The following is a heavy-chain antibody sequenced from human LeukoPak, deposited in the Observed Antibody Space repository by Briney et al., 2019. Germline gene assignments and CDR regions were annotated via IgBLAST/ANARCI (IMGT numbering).Heavy chain of an antibody. J-gene: IGHJ4*02. CDR3: ARDIGDYDYVWGSYRSHPFDY. V-gene: IGHV4-38-2*02. D-gene: IGHD3-16*02. CDR1: GYSISSGYY. Sequence: SETLSLTCTVSGYSISSGYYWGWIRQPPGKGLEWIGSIYHSGSTYYNPSLKSRVTISVDTSKNQFSLKLSSVTAADTAVYYCARDIGDYDYVWGSYRSHPFDYWGQGTLVTVSS. CDR2: IYHSGST.